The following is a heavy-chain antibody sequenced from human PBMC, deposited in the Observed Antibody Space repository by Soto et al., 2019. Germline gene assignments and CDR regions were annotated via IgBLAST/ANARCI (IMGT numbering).Heavy chain of an antibody. V-gene: IGHV3-23*01. CDR3: AKDSRITMTTPGFDY. J-gene: IGHJ4*02. Sequence: GGSLRLSCAASGFTFSSYAMGWVRQAPGKGLEWVSAISGSGGSTYYADSVKGRFTISRDNSKNTLYLQMNSLRAEDTAVYYCAKDSRITMTTPGFDYWGQGTLVTVSS. D-gene: IGHD3-22*01. CDR2: ISGSGGST. CDR1: GFTFSSYA.